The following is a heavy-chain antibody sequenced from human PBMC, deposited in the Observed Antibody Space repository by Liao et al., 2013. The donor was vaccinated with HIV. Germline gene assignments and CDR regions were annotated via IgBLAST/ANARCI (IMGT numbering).Heavy chain of an antibody. CDR1: GDSISRYY. CDR3: AVNVFRGRFDI. D-gene: IGHD2-8*01. J-gene: IGHJ3*02. V-gene: IGHV4-59*01. CDR2: TYYSGST. Sequence: QVQLQESGPGLVKPSETLSLTCTVSGDSISRYYWSWVRQTPGKGLEWIGYTYYSGSTIYNPSLKSRVTISIDTSKSQFSLKLSSVTAADTAVYYCAVNVFRGRFDIWAKGQWSSSLQ.